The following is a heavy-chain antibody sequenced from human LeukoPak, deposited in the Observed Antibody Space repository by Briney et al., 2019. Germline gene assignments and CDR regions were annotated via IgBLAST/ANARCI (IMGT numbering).Heavy chain of an antibody. V-gene: IGHV1-46*01. CDR3: ARGAFNYGSGSDY. D-gene: IGHD3-16*01. Sequence: GASVKVSCKASGYTVINFYMHWVRQDPGQGLEWMGTIVPNGGSTSYAQKFQGRVTMTADTSTGTVYMDLRSLTSDDTALYYCARGAFNYGSGSDYWGQGTLITVSS. CDR1: GYTVINFY. J-gene: IGHJ4*02. CDR2: IVPNGGST.